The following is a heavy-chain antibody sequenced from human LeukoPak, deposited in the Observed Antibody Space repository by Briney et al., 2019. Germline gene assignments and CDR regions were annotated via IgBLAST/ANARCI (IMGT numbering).Heavy chain of an antibody. D-gene: IGHD2-21*02. CDR1: GFTFSSYG. CDR2: IRYDGSNK. V-gene: IGHV3-30*02. CDR3: AKEGLLFAPGAFDI. Sequence: PGGSLRLSCAASGFTFSSYGMHWVRQAPGKGLEWVAFIRYDGSNKYYADSVKGRFTISRDNSKNTLYLQMNSLRAEDTAVYYCAKEGLLFAPGAFDIWGQGTMVTVSS. J-gene: IGHJ3*02.